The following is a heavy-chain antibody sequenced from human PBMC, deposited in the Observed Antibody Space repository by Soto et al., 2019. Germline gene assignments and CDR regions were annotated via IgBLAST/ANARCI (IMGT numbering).Heavy chain of an antibody. J-gene: IGHJ6*02. CDR2: INPNSGGT. CDR1: GYTFTGYY. Sequence: AAVKVSCKACGYTFTGYYMHWVRQAPGQGLEWMGWINPNSGGTNYAQKFQGWVTMTRDTSISTAYMELSRLRSDDTAVYYCARGDSSSWYGMDVWGQGTTVTVSS. D-gene: IGHD6-13*01. V-gene: IGHV1-2*04. CDR3: ARGDSSSWYGMDV.